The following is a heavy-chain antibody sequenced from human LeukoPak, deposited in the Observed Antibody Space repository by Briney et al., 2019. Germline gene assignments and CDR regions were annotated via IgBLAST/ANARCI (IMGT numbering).Heavy chain of an antibody. CDR1: GFSFNDYG. J-gene: IGHJ4*02. CDR3: AKSDAPYSSGCFDY. CDR2: ITWNGGST. Sequence: RSGGSLRLSCAASGFSFNDYGMSWVRQAPGQGPEWVSGITWNGGSTDYAASVKGRFTISRDNSKNTLYLQMNSLRAEDTAVYYCAKSDAPYSSGCFDYWGQGTLVTVSS. V-gene: IGHV3-20*04. D-gene: IGHD6-19*01.